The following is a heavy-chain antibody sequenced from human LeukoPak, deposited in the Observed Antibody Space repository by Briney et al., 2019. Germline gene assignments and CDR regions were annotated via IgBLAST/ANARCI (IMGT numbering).Heavy chain of an antibody. CDR2: ISGSSVYI. CDR3: VRAMEMTTIGPGY. D-gene: IGHD5-24*01. CDR1: GFTFSSYS. J-gene: IGHJ4*02. Sequence: PGGSLRLSCAASGFTFSSYSMNWVRQAPGKGLEWVSSISGSSVYIYYADSVQGRLTISRDNAKKSLFLQMNSLRAEDTAVYYCVRAMEMTTIGPGYWGQGTLVTVSS. V-gene: IGHV3-21*01.